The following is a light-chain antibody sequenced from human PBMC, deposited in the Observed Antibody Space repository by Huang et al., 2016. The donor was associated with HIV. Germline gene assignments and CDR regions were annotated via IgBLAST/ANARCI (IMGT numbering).Light chain of an antibody. V-gene: IGKV1-NL1*01. CDR2: ATS. Sequence: DIQMTQSPSSLSASVSDRVTITCRASQGIGNSLAWYQQKPEKAPRLLLYATSTLESGVPSRFSGSGSGTHYTLTINTLQPEDIASYYCQQYHSLPWTFGQGTKVEIK. CDR1: QGIGNS. J-gene: IGKJ1*01. CDR3: QQYHSLPWT.